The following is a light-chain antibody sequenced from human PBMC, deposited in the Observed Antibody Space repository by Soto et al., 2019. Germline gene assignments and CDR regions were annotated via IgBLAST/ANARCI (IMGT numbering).Light chain of an antibody. CDR1: QTISSW. Sequence: DIPMTQSPSTLSASVGDRVTITCRDSQTISSWLAWYQQKPGQAPKLLIYDASSLETGVPSRFSGSGSGTEFTLTISSLQPDEFATYSCQQYDSYPYTFGQGTKLEIK. V-gene: IGKV1-5*01. J-gene: IGKJ2*01. CDR2: DAS. CDR3: QQYDSYPYT.